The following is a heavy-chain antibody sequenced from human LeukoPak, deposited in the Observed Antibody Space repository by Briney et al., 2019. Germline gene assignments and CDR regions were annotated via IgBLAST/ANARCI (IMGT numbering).Heavy chain of an antibody. CDR1: GGTFSSYA. J-gene: IGHJ6*02. Sequence: GASVKVSCKASGGTFSSYAISWVRQAPGQGLEWMGRIIPILGIANYAQKFQGRVTITADKSTSTAYMELSSLRSEDTAVYYCARDVVDTAMALDYYYYHGMGVWGQGTTVTVSS. D-gene: IGHD5-18*01. V-gene: IGHV1-69*04. CDR3: ARDVVDTAMALDYYYYHGMGV. CDR2: IIPILGIA.